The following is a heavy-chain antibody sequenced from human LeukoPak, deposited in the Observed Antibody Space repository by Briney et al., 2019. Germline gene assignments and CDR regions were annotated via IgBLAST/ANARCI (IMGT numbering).Heavy chain of an antibody. CDR2: ISYDGSNK. D-gene: IGHD6-19*01. J-gene: IGHJ4*02. CDR1: GFTFSSYA. V-gene: IGHV3-30-3*01. CDR3: ARARLYFDY. Sequence: PGGSLRLSCAASGFTFSSYAMHWVRQAPGKGLEWVAVISYDGSNKYYADSVKGRFTISRDNSKNTLHLQMNSLRAEDTAVYYCARARLYFDYWGQGTLVTVSS.